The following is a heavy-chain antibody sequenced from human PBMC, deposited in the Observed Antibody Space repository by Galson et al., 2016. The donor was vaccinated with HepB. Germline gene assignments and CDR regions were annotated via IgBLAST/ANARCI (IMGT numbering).Heavy chain of an antibody. D-gene: IGHD6-19*01. CDR3: ARHGPPAGEAVSETGVAY. J-gene: IGHJ4*02. V-gene: IGHV4-39*01. Sequence: ETLSLTCSVSGGSINSSPYYWGWIRQPPGKGLEWIGSAYYSGSNYNNPSLRSRVTISVDTSKNQFSLRLRSVTAADTAVYYCARHGPPAGEAVSETGVAYWGQGTLVTVSS. CDR2: AYYSGSN. CDR1: GGSINSSPYY.